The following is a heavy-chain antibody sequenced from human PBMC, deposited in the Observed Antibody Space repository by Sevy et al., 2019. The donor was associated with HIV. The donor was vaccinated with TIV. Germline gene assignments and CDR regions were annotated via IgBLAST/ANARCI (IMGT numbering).Heavy chain of an antibody. Sequence: GGSLRLSCAASGFSFSGYGMHWVRQAPGKGLEWVAVIWYDATNKEYANSVKGRFTISRDNSKITLYLQMNSLRAEDTAVYYCARESTAVAGIGYYFNYWGQGTLVTVSS. V-gene: IGHV3-33*01. D-gene: IGHD6-19*01. CDR2: IWYDATNK. CDR1: GFSFSGYG. CDR3: ARESTAVAGIGYYFNY. J-gene: IGHJ4*02.